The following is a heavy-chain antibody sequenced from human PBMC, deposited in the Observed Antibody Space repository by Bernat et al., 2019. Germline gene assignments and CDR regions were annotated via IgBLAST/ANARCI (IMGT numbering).Heavy chain of an antibody. J-gene: IGHJ4*02. CDR2: IYSGGST. CDR3: ARSADSSGYYPFDY. D-gene: IGHD3-22*01. Sequence: EVQLVESGGGLVQPGGSLRLSCAASRFTVSSNYMSWVRQAPGKGLEWVSVIYSGGSTYYADSVKGRFTISRDNSKNTLYLQMNSLRAEDTAVYYCARSADSSGYYPFDYWGQGTLVTVSS. V-gene: IGHV3-66*01. CDR1: RFTVSSNY.